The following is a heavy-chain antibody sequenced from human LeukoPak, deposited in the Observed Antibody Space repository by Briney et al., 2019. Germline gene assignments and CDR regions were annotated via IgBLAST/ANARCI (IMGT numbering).Heavy chain of an antibody. CDR3: ASSSFRGSPTDG. CDR1: GFTLSSNS. V-gene: IGHV3-53*01. Sequence: GGSLRLSCAASGFTLSSNSMSWVRQAPGKGLEWVSVISSGGSTYYADTVKGRFTISRDNSKNTLYLQMNSLRAEDTAVYYCASSSFRGSPTDGWGQGTLVTVPS. J-gene: IGHJ4*02. CDR2: ISSGGST. D-gene: IGHD1-26*01.